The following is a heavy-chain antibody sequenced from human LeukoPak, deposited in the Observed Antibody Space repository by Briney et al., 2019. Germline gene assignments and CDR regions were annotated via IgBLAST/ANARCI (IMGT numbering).Heavy chain of an antibody. V-gene: IGHV3-23*01. CDR3: AKDDAWIRFAS. D-gene: IGHD5-12*01. J-gene: IGHJ5*01. CDR1: GFTFSSST. Sequence: GGSLRLSCVASGFTFSSSTMNWVRQAPGKGLEWVSGISPRGDITYYTDSVKGRFTVSRDNFKNTVHLQVNSLRPEDTAVYFCAKDDAWIRFASWGQGILVTVSS. CDR2: ISPRGDIT.